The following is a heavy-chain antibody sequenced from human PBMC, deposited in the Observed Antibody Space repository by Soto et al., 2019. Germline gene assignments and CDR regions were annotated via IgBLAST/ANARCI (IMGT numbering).Heavy chain of an antibody. CDR3: ARGMASVAGMSY. J-gene: IGHJ4*02. V-gene: IGHV1-69*13. Sequence: VASVKVSCKASGGTFSSYAISWVRQAPGQGLEWMGGIIPIFGTANYAQKFQGRVTITADESTSTAYMELSSLRSEDTAVYYCARGMASVAGMSYWGQGTLVTVSS. CDR1: GGTFSSYA. CDR2: IIPIFGTA. D-gene: IGHD6-19*01.